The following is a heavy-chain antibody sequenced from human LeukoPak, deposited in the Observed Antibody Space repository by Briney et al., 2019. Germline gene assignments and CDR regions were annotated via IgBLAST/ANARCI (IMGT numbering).Heavy chain of an antibody. CDR1: GFTVSSNY. V-gene: IGHV3-66*01. J-gene: IGHJ4*02. Sequence: PGGSLRLSCAASGFTVSSNYMSWVRQAPGKGLEWVSVIYSGGSTYYADSVKGRFTISRDNSKNTLYLQMNSLRAEDTAVYYCARDYYYDSSGSDYWGQGTLVTVSS. D-gene: IGHD3-22*01. CDR3: ARDYYYDSSGSDY. CDR2: IYSGGST.